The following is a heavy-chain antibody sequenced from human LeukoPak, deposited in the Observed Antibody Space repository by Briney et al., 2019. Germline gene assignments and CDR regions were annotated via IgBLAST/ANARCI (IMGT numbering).Heavy chain of an antibody. V-gene: IGHV1-69*13. Sequence: SVKVSCKASGGTFSSYAISWVRQAPGQGLEWMGGIIPIFSTANYAQKFQGRVTITADESTSTAYMELSSLRSEDTAVYYCARGCSSTSCYYYYYGMDVWGQGTRSPSP. J-gene: IGHJ6*02. D-gene: IGHD2-2*01. CDR2: IIPIFSTA. CDR1: GGTFSSYA. CDR3: ARGCSSTSCYYYYYGMDV.